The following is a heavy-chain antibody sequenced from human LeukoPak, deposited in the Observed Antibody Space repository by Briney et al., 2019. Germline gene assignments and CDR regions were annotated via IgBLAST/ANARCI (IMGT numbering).Heavy chain of an antibody. CDR3: ARGGGGYTLYSFDY. V-gene: IGHV4-61*02. CDR1: GGSISSSSYY. Sequence: SETLSLTCTVSGGSISSSSYYWGWIRQPAGKGLEWIGRIYTSGSTNYNPSLKSRVTISVDTSKNQFSLKLSSMTVADTAIYYCARGGGGYTLYSFDYWGEGALVTVSS. J-gene: IGHJ4*02. CDR2: IYTSGST. D-gene: IGHD3-22*01.